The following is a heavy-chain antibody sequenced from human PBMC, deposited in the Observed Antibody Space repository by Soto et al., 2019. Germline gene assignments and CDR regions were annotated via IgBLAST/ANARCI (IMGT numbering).Heavy chain of an antibody. CDR2: IWYDGSNK. CDR3: ARDFYRGRGVGGSYYYGMDV. CDR1: GLTFSSYG. Sequence: GGSLRLSCAASGLTFSSYGMHWVRQAPGKGLEWVAVIWYDGSNKYYADSVKGRFTISRDNSKNTLYLQMNSLRAEDTAVYYCARDFYRGRGVGGSYYYGMDVWGQGTTVTVSS. D-gene: IGHD3-10*01. J-gene: IGHJ6*02. V-gene: IGHV3-33*01.